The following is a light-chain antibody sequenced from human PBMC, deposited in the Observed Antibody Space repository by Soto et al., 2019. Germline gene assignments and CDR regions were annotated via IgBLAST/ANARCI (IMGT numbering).Light chain of an antibody. Sequence: ENVLTQSPGTLSMSPGERVTLSCRASQDIRSHLAWYQQKPGQAPRLLIFDASSRATGIPDRFSGSGSGTDFTLSISRLEPEDFAVYYCQQYGTSPRTFGKGTRVEIK. V-gene: IGKV3-20*01. CDR2: DAS. J-gene: IGKJ1*01. CDR1: QDIRSH. CDR3: QQYGTSPRT.